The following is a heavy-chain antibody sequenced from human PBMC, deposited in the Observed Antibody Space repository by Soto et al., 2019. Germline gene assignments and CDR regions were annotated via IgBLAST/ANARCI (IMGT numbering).Heavy chain of an antibody. CDR2: ISGYNGNT. V-gene: IGHV1-18*01. Sequence: ASVKVSCKASGYTFANYGFSWVRQAPGQGLEWMGWISGYNGNTKYAEKFQGRVTMTTDTSTSTAHMELRSLRSDDTAVYYCAREGQAPYYYYGMDVWGQGTAVTVSS. CDR3: AREGQAPYYYYGMDV. CDR1: GYTFANYG. J-gene: IGHJ6*02.